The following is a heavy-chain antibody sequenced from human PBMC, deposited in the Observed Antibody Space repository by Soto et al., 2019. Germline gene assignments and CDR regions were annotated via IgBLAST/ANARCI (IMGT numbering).Heavy chain of an antibody. V-gene: IGHV3-9*01. CDR2: ISWNSGSI. CDR3: AKDRNHDILYYFDY. CDR1: GFTFDDYA. D-gene: IGHD3-9*01. J-gene: IGHJ4*02. Sequence: EVQLVESGGGLVQPGRSLRLSCAASGFTFDDYAMHWVRQAPGKGLEWVSGISWNSGSIGYADSVKGRFTISRDNAKNSLYLQMNSLRAEDTALYYCAKDRNHDILYYFDYWGQGTLVTVSS.